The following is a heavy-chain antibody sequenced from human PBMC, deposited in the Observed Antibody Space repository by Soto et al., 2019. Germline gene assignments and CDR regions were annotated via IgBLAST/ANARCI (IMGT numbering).Heavy chain of an antibody. Sequence: SETLSLTCTVSGGSISSGDYYWSWIRQPPGKGLEWIGYIYYSGSTYYNPSLKSRVTISVDTSKNQFSLKLSSVTAADTAVYYCASLYSSGYYYGYYYGMDVWGQGATVTVSS. CDR1: GGSISSGDYY. CDR2: IYYSGST. CDR3: ASLYSSGYYYGYYYGMDV. V-gene: IGHV4-30-4*01. D-gene: IGHD3-22*01. J-gene: IGHJ6*02.